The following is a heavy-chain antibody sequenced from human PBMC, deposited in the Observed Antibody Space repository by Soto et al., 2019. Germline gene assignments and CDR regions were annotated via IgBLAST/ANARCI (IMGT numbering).Heavy chain of an antibody. CDR1: GDSISSGGYF. CDR2: IYYTGST. J-gene: IGHJ4*02. Sequence: QVQLQESGPGLVKPSQTLSLTCTVSGDSISSGGYFWNWIRQHPGKGLEWIGLIYYTGSTFYNPSLRSRVTFSVDTSKNHFSLKLTSVTAADTAVYFCARLSSSSSFDFWCQGTLVTVYS. D-gene: IGHD6-6*01. CDR3: ARLSSSSSFDF. V-gene: IGHV4-31*03.